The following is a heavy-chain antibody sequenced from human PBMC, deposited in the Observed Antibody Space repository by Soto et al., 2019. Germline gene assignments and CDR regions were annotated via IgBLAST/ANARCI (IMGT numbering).Heavy chain of an antibody. D-gene: IGHD6-19*01. J-gene: IGHJ3*01. CDR1: GGTLNKHA. Sequence: QVQLVQSGAEVKKPGSSVKVSCRASGGTLNKHAITWVRRAPGQGLEWLGGIIPMFGIPNYPQTFQGRVTITADDSTNTSHMELIGLTSDDTAVYYCARGGTSGWLKGAYDVWGQGTMVTVSS. V-gene: IGHV1-69*01. CDR2: IIPMFGIP. CDR3: ARGGTSGWLKGAYDV.